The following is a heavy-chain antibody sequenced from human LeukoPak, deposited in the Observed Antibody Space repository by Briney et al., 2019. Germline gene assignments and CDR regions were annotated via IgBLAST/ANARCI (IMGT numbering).Heavy chain of an antibody. CDR2: ISSSSSYI. Sequence: GGSLRLSCAASGFTFSSYSMNWVRQAPGKGLEWVSSISSSSSYIYYADSVKGRFTISRDNAKNSLYLQMHSLRAEDTAVYYCARDLAYNYYMDVWGKGTTVTVSS. D-gene: IGHD3-16*01. J-gene: IGHJ6*03. CDR1: GFTFSSYS. V-gene: IGHV3-21*01. CDR3: ARDLAYNYYMDV.